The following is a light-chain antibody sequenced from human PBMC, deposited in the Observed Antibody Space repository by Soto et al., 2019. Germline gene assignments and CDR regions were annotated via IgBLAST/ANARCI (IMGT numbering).Light chain of an antibody. CDR2: DVS. J-gene: IGKJ4*01. CDR3: QHRTSWPT. Sequence: EIVLTQSPATLSLSPGDRATLSCRASQSVASSLAWFQQKPGQAPRLLIYDVSRRATAIPARFSGSGSGTDFTLTISSLEPEDFAVYYCQHRTSWPTFCGGTKVEIK. V-gene: IGKV3-11*01. CDR1: QSVASS.